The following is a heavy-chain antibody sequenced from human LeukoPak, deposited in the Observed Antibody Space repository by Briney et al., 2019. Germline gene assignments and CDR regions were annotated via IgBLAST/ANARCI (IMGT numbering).Heavy chain of an antibody. Sequence: ASVKVSCKASGYAFTSYHLHWVRQAPGQGLEWMGIINPSGGSPNYAQKFQGRVTMTRDMSTSTVNMELSSLRSEDTAVYYCARAQGSYYHYYMDVWGKGTTVTVSS. V-gene: IGHV1-46*01. CDR3: ARAQGSYYHYYMDV. D-gene: IGHD1-26*01. CDR2: INPSGGSP. CDR1: GYAFTSYH. J-gene: IGHJ6*03.